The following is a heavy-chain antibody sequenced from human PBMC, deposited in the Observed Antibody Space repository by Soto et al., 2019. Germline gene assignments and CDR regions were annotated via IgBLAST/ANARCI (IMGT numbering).Heavy chain of an antibody. CDR2: ISYDGSNK. CDR3: AKDRGDIVVVVAAGYYGMDV. Sequence: QVQLVESGGGVVQTGRSLRLSCAASGFTFSSYGMHWVRQAPGKGLEWVAVISYDGSNKYYADSVKGRFTISRDNSKNTLYLQMNSLGAEDTAVYYCAKDRGDIVVVVAAGYYGMDVWGQGTTVTVSS. CDR1: GFTFSSYG. V-gene: IGHV3-30*18. J-gene: IGHJ6*02. D-gene: IGHD2-15*01.